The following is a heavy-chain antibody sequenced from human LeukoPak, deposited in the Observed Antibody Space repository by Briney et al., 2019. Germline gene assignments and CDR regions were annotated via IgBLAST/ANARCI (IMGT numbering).Heavy chain of an antibody. CDR3: ARGHYGLDV. CDR1: GLIFSNHW. Sequence: GGSLRLSCEGSGLIFSNHWMSWVRQAPGKGLEWVAYIRPDGGEKWYVDSVKGRFTVPRDNVKNSLFLQMNSLRVEDMAVYFCARGHYGLDVWGQGTTVIVS. V-gene: IGHV3-7*03. J-gene: IGHJ6*02. CDR2: IRPDGGEK.